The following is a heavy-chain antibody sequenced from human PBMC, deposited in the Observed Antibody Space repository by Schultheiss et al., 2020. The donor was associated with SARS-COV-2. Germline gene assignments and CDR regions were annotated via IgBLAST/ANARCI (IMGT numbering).Heavy chain of an antibody. Sequence: SETLSLTCAVYGGSFSGYYWSWIRQPPGKGLEWIGEIYHSGSTNYNPSLKSRVTISVDTSKNQFSLKLSSVTAADTAVYYCARMLGYCSTTSCLTRFDPWGQGTLVTVSS. CDR3: ARMLGYCSTTSCLTRFDP. CDR1: GGSFSGYY. D-gene: IGHD2-2*01. CDR2: IYHSGST. J-gene: IGHJ5*02. V-gene: IGHV4-34*01.